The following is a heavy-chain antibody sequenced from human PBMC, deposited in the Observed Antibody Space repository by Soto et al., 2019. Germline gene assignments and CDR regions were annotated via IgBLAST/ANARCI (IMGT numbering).Heavy chain of an antibody. CDR2: ISGSGGST. V-gene: IGHV3-23*01. CDR3: AKIMTTVVTPRYPPSKSWYFDL. Sequence: EVQLLESGGGLVQPGGSLRLSCAASGFTFSSYAMSWVRQAPGKGLEWVSAISGSGGSTYYADSVKGRFTISRDNSKNTLYLQMNSRRAEDKAVYYCAKIMTTVVTPRYPPSKSWYFDLWGRGTLVTVSS. D-gene: IGHD4-17*01. CDR1: GFTFSSYA. J-gene: IGHJ2*01.